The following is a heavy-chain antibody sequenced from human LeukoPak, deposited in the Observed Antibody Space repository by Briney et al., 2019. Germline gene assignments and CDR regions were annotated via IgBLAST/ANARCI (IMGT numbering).Heavy chain of an antibody. CDR2: IYYSGST. CDR1: GGSVSSGSYY. J-gene: IGHJ4*02. Sequence: SETLSLTCTVSGGSVSSGSYYWSWIRQPPGMGLEWIGYIYYSGSTNYNPSLKSRVTISVDTSKNQFSLKLSSVTAADTAVYYCAIEGSSGWIDYWGQGTLVTVSS. CDR3: AIEGSSGWIDY. V-gene: IGHV4-61*01. D-gene: IGHD6-19*01.